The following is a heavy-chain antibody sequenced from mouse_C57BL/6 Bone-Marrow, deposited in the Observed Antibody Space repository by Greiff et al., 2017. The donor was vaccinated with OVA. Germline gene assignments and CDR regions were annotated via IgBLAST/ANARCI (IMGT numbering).Heavy chain of an antibody. CDR2: ISSGGSYT. CDR1: GFTFSSYG. Sequence: EVMLVESGGDLVKPGGSLKLSCAASGFTFSSYGMSWVRQTPDKRLEWVATISSGGSYTYYPDSVKGRFTIARDNAKNTVYLHMSSLKSEDTAMYYCARQGLLWVRRHYFDYWGQGTTLTVSS. J-gene: IGHJ2*01. D-gene: IGHD2-14*01. V-gene: IGHV5-6*01. CDR3: ARQGLLWVRRHYFDY.